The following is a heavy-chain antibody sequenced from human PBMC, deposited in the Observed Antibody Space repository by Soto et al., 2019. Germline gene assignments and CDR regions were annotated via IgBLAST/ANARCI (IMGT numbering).Heavy chain of an antibody. CDR1: GGCISSGGYY. CDR3: ARGRGYSATAFGY. J-gene: IGHJ4*02. D-gene: IGHD5-18*01. V-gene: IGHV4-31*03. CDR2: IYYSGST. Sequence: SETLSLTCTVSGGCISSGGYYWSWIRQHPGKGLEWIGYIYYSGSTYYNPSLKSRVTISVDTSKNQFSLKLSSVTASDTAVYYCARGRGYSATAFGYWGQGTLVTVSS.